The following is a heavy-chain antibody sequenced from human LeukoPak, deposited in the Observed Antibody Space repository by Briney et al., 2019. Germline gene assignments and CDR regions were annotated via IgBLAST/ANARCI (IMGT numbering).Heavy chain of an antibody. CDR3: ARDLFSYYDSTHHPDAFDI. D-gene: IGHD3-22*01. J-gene: IGHJ3*02. CDR2: ISSSSSYI. Sequence: GGSLRLSCAASGLTFSSYSMNWVRQAPGKGLEWVSSISSSSSYIYYADSVKGRFTISRDNAKNSLYLQMNSLRAEDTAVYYCARDLFSYYDSTHHPDAFDIWGQGTMVTVSS. V-gene: IGHV3-21*01. CDR1: GLTFSSYS.